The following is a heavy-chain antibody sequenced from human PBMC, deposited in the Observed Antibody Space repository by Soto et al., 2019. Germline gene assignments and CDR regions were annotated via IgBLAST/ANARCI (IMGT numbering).Heavy chain of an antibody. D-gene: IGHD3-10*01. Sequence: SETLSLTCAVSGASIRSNNRWSWVRQPPGKGPEWIGEIFHSGSTNYNPSLKTRLTISVDKSKNQFSLKLSSVTAADTAVYYCARAPRGNYGYPSYFDYWGQGTLVTVSS. V-gene: IGHV4-4*02. CDR1: GASIRSNNR. J-gene: IGHJ4*02. CDR2: IFHSGST. CDR3: ARAPRGNYGYPSYFDY.